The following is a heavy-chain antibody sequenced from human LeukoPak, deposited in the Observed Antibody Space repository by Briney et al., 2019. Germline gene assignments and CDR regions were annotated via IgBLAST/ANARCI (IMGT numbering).Heavy chain of an antibody. J-gene: IGHJ4*02. CDR1: GFTFSSYG. CDR3: ARALLYSGSYYGGIDY. V-gene: IGHV3-30*02. Sequence: GGSLRLSCAASGFTFSSYGMHWVRQAPGKGLEWVAFIRYDGSNKYYADSVKGRFTISRDNSKNTLYLQMNSLRAEDTAVYYCARALLYSGSYYGGIDYWGQGTLVTVSS. D-gene: IGHD1-26*01. CDR2: IRYDGSNK.